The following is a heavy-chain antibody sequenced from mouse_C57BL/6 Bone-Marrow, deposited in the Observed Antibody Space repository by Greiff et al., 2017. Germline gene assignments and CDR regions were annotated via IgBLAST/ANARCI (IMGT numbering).Heavy chain of an antibody. Sequence: VQGVESGPGLVAPSQSLSITCTVSGFSFTSYGVDWVRQSPGKGLEWLGVIWGVGSTNYNSALKSRLSISKDNSKSQVFLKMNSLQTDDTAMYYCAGDMGNPWFAYWGQGTLVTVSA. CDR2: IWGVGST. J-gene: IGHJ3*01. V-gene: IGHV2-6*01. CDR1: GFSFTSYG. D-gene: IGHD2-1*01. CDR3: AGDMGNPWFAY.